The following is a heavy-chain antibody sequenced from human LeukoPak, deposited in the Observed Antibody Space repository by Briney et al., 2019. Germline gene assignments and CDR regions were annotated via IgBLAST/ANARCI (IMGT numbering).Heavy chain of an antibody. V-gene: IGHV3-9*03. Sequence: GGSLRLSCAAYGFSFDDYAMHWVRQTPGKGLEWVSGISWNSGTIGYADSVKGRFTISRDNAKNSLYLQMNSLRPEDMAMYYCAKGNSGSYSQDWFDPWGQGTLVTVSS. CDR3: AKGNSGSYSQDWFDP. D-gene: IGHD1-26*01. CDR1: GFSFDDYA. J-gene: IGHJ5*02. CDR2: ISWNSGTI.